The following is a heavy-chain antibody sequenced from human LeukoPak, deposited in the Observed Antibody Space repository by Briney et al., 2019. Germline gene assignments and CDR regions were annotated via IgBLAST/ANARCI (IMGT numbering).Heavy chain of an antibody. CDR3: ARDSPRTGP. J-gene: IGHJ5*02. D-gene: IGHD1-1*01. Sequence: WVSRINSDGSSTSYADSVKGRFTISRDNAKNILYLQMNSLRAEDTAVYYCARDSPRTGPWGQGILVTVSS. V-gene: IGHV3-74*01. CDR2: INSDGSST.